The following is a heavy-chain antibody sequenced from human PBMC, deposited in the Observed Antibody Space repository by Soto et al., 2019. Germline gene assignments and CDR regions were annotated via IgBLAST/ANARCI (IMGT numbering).Heavy chain of an antibody. CDR2: IWYDGSNK. J-gene: IGHJ6*02. V-gene: IGHV3-33*01. CDR1: GFTFSSYG. D-gene: IGHD3-10*01. Sequence: GALRLSCAASGFTFSSYGMHWVRQAPGKGLEWVAVIWYDGSNKYYADSVKGRFTISRDNSKNTLYLQMNSLRAEDTAVYYCARDPGYYYGSGSYYYYYGMDVWGQGTTVTVSS. CDR3: ARDPGYYYGSGSYYYYYGMDV.